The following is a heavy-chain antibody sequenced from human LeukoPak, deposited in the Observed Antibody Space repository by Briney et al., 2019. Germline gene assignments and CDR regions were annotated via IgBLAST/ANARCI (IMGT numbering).Heavy chain of an antibody. D-gene: IGHD6-19*01. CDR2: ISVGGSDE. V-gene: IGHV3-48*03. J-gene: IGHJ5*02. Sequence: GGSLRLSCVASGFSFKTYEMNWVRQAPGEGLEWISYISVGGSDEDYADSVKGRFSISRDNAKNSVFLQMNSLRVEDTAVYYCARDVGFNNGWPAWGQGTLVTVSS. CDR3: ARDVGFNNGWPA. CDR1: GFSFKTYE.